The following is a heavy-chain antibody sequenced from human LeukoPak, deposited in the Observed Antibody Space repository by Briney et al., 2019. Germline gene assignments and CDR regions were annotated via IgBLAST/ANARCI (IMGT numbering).Heavy chain of an antibody. CDR1: GGTFSSYA. D-gene: IGHD6-19*01. Sequence: GASVKVSCKASGGTFSSYAISWVRQAPGQGLEWMGGIIPIFGTANYAQKFQGRVTITADKSTSTAYMELSSLRSEGTAVYYCARTKYSSGWYHDAFDIWGQGTMVTVSS. V-gene: IGHV1-69*06. J-gene: IGHJ3*02. CDR3: ARTKYSSGWYHDAFDI. CDR2: IIPIFGTA.